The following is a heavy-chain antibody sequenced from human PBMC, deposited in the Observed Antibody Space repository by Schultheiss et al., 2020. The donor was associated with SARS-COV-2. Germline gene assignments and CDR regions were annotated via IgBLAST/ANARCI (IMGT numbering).Heavy chain of an antibody. Sequence: GVSLRLSCAASGFTFSGYGMHWVRQAPGKGLEWVAVIWYDGSNKYYADSVKGRFTISRDNSKNTLYLQMNSLRAEDTAVYYCARGGNPLYGDYGYWGQGTLVTVSS. D-gene: IGHD4-17*01. CDR2: IWYDGSNK. J-gene: IGHJ4*02. V-gene: IGHV3-33*08. CDR3: ARGGNPLYGDYGY. CDR1: GFTFSGYG.